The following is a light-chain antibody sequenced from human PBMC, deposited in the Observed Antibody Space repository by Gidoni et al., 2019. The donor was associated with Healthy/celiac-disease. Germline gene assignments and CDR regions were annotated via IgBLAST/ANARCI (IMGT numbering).Light chain of an antibody. CDR2: DAS. Sequence: DIQMTQSPSTLSASVGDRVTITFRASQSISSWLAWYQQKPGKAPKLLIYDASSLESGVPSRFSGSGSGTEFTLTIISLQPDDFATYYCQQYNSYPWTFGQXTKVEIK. J-gene: IGKJ1*01. CDR1: QSISSW. V-gene: IGKV1-5*01. CDR3: QQYNSYPWT.